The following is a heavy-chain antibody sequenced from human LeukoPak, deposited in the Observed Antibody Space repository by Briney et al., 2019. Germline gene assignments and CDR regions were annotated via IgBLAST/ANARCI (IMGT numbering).Heavy chain of an antibody. CDR1: GFTFSSYG. CDR2: ISYDGSSK. Sequence: GSLRLSCAASGFTFSSYGMHWVRQAPGKGLEWVAVISYDGSSKYYADSVKGRFTISRDNSKNTLYLQMNSLRAEDTAVYYCAKGLYDTSGEYYFDYWGQGTLVTVSS. V-gene: IGHV3-30*18. CDR3: AKGLYDTSGEYYFDY. J-gene: IGHJ4*02. D-gene: IGHD3-22*01.